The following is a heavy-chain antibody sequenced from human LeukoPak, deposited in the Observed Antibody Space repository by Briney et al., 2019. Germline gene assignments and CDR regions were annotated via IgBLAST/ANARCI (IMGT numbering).Heavy chain of an antibody. D-gene: IGHD3-22*01. V-gene: IGHV5-51*01. CDR3: AREGSPAHYYDSSSAFDY. J-gene: IGHJ4*02. CDR2: IYPGDSDT. CDR1: GYSFTTYW. Sequence: GESLKISCKGSGYSFTTYWIGWVRQMPGKGLEWMGIIYPGDSDTRYSPSFQGQVTISADKSISTAYLQWSSLKASDTAMYYCAREGSPAHYYDSSSAFDYWGQGTLVTVSS.